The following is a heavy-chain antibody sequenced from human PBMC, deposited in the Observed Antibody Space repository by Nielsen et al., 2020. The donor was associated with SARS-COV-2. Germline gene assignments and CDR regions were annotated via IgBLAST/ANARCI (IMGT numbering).Heavy chain of an antibody. Sequence: SVKVSCKASGGTFSSYAISWVRQAPGQGLEWMGGIIPIFGTANYAQKFQGRVTITADKSTSTAYMELSSLRSEDTAVYYCARSYYYDSRGYYSYYYYGMDVWGQGTTVTVSS. CDR3: ARSYYYDSRGYYSYYYYGMDV. CDR2: IIPIFGTA. V-gene: IGHV1-69*06. CDR1: GGTFSSYA. J-gene: IGHJ6*02. D-gene: IGHD3-22*01.